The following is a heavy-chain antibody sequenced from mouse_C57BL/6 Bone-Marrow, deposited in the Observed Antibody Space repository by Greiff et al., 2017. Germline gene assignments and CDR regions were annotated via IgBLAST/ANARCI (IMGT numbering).Heavy chain of an antibody. CDR1: GFTFSNYW. Sequence: EVKVVESGGGLVQPGGSMKLSCVASGFTFSNYWMNWVRQSPEKGLEWVAQIRLKSDNYATHYAESVKGRFTISRDDSKSSVYLQMNNLRAEDTGIYYCTGGETGTWFAYWGQGTLVTVSA. V-gene: IGHV6-3*01. CDR3: TGGETGTWFAY. J-gene: IGHJ3*01. CDR2: IRLKSDNYAT. D-gene: IGHD4-1*01.